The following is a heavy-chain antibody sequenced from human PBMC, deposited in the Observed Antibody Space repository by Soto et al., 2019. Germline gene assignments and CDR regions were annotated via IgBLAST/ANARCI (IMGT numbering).Heavy chain of an antibody. Sequence: SETLSLTCTVSGGSISSYYWSWIRQPPGKGLEWIGYMYYSGSTNYNPSLKSRVTISVDTSKNQFSLKLSSVTAADTAVYYCASSGYSGYDTIFDYWGQGTLVTVSS. CDR3: ASSGYSGYDTIFDY. J-gene: IGHJ4*02. V-gene: IGHV4-59*01. CDR1: GGSISSYY. D-gene: IGHD5-12*01. CDR2: MYYSGST.